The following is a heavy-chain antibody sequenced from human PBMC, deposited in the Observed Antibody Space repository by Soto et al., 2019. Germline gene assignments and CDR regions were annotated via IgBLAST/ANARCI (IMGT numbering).Heavy chain of an antibody. J-gene: IGHJ5*01. CDR1: GFIVSRSY. CDR2: LYSGGSS. Sequence: EVQLVESGGGLVRPGGSLRLSCGVSGFIVSRSYMTWVRQAPGKGLEWVSSLYSGGSSYYSDSVKGRFTISRDNSENTLSLQMNSLRAEDTAVYYCARLGYFEGSGYSYFDSWGHGTLVTVSS. D-gene: IGHD3-22*01. V-gene: IGHV3-53*01. CDR3: ARLGYFEGSGYSYFDS.